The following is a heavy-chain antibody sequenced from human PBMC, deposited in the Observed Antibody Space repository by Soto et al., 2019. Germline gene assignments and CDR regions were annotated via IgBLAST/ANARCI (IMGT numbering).Heavy chain of an antibody. D-gene: IGHD3-3*02. Sequence: QVQLVVSGGGLVRPGGSLRLSCVTSGFTFSDYYMTWIRQAPGKGLEWVSYISSSGSDRNYADSVEGRFTISRDNAKNSLYLQMHSLRVEDTAVYYCARDVRGYISSHRDYFDYWGQGILVTVS. V-gene: IGHV3-11*06. J-gene: IGHJ4*02. CDR1: GFTFSDYY. CDR2: ISSSGSDR. CDR3: ARDVRGYISSHRDYFDY.